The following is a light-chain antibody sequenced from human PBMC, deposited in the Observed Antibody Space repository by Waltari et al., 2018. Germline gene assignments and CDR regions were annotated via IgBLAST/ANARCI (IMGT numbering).Light chain of an antibody. V-gene: IGKV1-13*02. CDR1: QGISST. J-gene: IGKJ4*01. CDR2: DAS. Sequence: AIQLTQSPSSLSASVGDRITITCRASQGISSTLALYQQKLGKAPRLLTYDASSLQIGVPSRFSGSGSGTDFTLTISSLQPEDFATYYCQQFHSYPLTFGGGTKVEIK. CDR3: QQFHSYPLT.